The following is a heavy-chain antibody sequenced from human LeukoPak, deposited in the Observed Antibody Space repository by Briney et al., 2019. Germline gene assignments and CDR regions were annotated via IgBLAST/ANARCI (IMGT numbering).Heavy chain of an antibody. CDR2: IFDGETT. J-gene: IGHJ4*01. Sequence: PSETLSLTCSVSDGSISNGDYYWGWIRQAPGKGLEWIGSIFDGETTHYNPSLKNRATISVDTSKNQFSLKLTSVTAADATMYYCARQLPTAAADTRGYFDYWGQGTVVTVSS. CDR1: DGSISNGDYY. V-gene: IGHV4-39*07. D-gene: IGHD6-25*01. CDR3: ARQLPTAAADTRGYFDY.